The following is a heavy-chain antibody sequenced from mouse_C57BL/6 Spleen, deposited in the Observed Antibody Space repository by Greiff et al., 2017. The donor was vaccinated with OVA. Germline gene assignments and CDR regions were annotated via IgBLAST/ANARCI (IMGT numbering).Heavy chain of an antibody. J-gene: IGHJ2*01. V-gene: IGHV14-2*01. CDR1: GFNIKDYY. CDR3: AFIYYGFYY. CDR2: IDPEDGET. D-gene: IGHD2-2*01. Sequence: VHVKQSGAELVKPGASVKLSCTASGFNIKDYYMHWVKQRTEQGLEWIGRIDPEDGETKYAPKFQGKATITADTSSNTAYLQLRSLTAEDTAVYYWAFIYYGFYYWGQGTTLTVSS.